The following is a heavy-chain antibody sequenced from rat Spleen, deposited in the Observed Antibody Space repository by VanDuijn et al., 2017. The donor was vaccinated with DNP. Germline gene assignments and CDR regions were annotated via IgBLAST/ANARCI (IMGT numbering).Heavy chain of an antibody. J-gene: IGHJ1*01. CDR1: GFSLTSYG. Sequence: QVQLKESGPGLVQPSQTLSLTCTVSGFSLTSYGVSWVRQPPGKGLEWIAAITSGGSTYYNSALKSRLSISRDNSQSQVFLKMNSLQTEDTAIYFCTRDNNPYWYFDFWGPGTMVTVSS. D-gene: IGHD1-10*01. CDR3: TRDNNPYWYFDF. CDR2: ITSGGST. V-gene: IGHV2S12*01.